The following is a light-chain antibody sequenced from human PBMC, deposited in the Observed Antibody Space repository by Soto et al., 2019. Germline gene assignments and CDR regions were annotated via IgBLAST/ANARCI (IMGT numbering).Light chain of an antibody. Sequence: DIQMTQSPSSLSASVGDRVTITCRASQSISSYLNWYQQKPGKAPKLLIYAASSLQSGGPSRFSGRGSGTDFTPSISSLQTEDVATYYFQQSYSTPYTFGQGTKLEIK. CDR1: QSISSY. CDR3: QQSYSTPYT. V-gene: IGKV1-39*01. CDR2: AAS. J-gene: IGKJ2*01.